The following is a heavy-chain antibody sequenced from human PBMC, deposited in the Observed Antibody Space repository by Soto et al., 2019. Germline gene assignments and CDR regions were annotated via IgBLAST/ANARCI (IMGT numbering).Heavy chain of an antibody. CDR3: AREGSYCISTSCYGDWFDP. Sequence: QVQLVESGGSVVQPGRSLRLSSAASGFTFSSYAMHWVRQAPGKGLEWVAVISYDGSNKYYADSVKGRFTISRDNSKNPLYLQMNSLRAEDTAVYYCAREGSYCISTSCYGDWFDPWGQGTLVTVSS. J-gene: IGHJ5*02. CDR1: GFTFSSYA. V-gene: IGHV3-30-3*01. D-gene: IGHD2-2*01. CDR2: ISYDGSNK.